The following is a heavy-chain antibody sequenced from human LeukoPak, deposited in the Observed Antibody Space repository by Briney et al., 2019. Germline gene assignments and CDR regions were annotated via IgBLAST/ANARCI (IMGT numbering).Heavy chain of an antibody. V-gene: IGHV4-59*01. CDR1: GGSISRYY. CDR3: ASRDSSGYPAFDI. CDR2: IYYSGST. Sequence: SETLSLTCTVSGGSISRYYWSWIRQPPGKGLECIGYIYYSGSTNYNPSLKSRVTISVDTSKNQFSLKLSSVTAADTAVYYCASRDSSGYPAFDIWGKGTMVTVSS. J-gene: IGHJ3*02. D-gene: IGHD3-22*01.